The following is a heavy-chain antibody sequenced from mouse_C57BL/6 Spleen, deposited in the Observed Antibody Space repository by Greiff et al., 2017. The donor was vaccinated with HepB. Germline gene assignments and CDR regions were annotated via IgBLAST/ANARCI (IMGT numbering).Heavy chain of an antibody. J-gene: IGHJ4*01. CDR3: ASYGSSLGYYYAMDY. V-gene: IGHV1-53*01. D-gene: IGHD1-1*01. CDR2: INPSNGGT. Sequence: VQLQQSGTELVKPGASVKLSCKASGYTFTSYWMHWVKQRPGQGLEWIGNINPSNGGTNYNEKFKSKATLTVDKSSSTAYMQLSSLTSEDSAVYYCASYGSSLGYYYAMDYWGQGTSVTVSS. CDR1: GYTFTSYW.